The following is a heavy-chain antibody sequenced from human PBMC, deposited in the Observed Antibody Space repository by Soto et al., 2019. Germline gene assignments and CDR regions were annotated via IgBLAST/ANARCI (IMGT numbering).Heavy chain of an antibody. Sequence: GESLKISCTGSGYTFPSYWIGWVRQMPGKGLEWMGVIYPGDSHTRYSPSFQGQVTISADKSISTAYLQWSSLKASDTAMYYYARHSNQLLGFDYWGQGTLVTVSS. V-gene: IGHV5-51*01. CDR1: GYTFPSYW. CDR2: IYPGDSHT. CDR3: ARHSNQLLGFDY. J-gene: IGHJ4*02. D-gene: IGHD2-2*01.